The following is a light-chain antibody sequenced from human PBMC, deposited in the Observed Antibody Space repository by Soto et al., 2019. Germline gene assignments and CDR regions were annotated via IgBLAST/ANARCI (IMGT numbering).Light chain of an antibody. J-gene: IGKJ5*01. V-gene: IGKV3-11*01. Sequence: EIVLTQSPATLSLSPGERATLSCRASPSVTNYLAWYQQKPGQPPRLLIYGAFNRAAGIPARFSGSGSGTDFTLTISSREPEDSAVYYCQQRNIWPPVTFGQGTRLEIK. CDR3: QQRNIWPPVT. CDR1: PSVTNY. CDR2: GAF.